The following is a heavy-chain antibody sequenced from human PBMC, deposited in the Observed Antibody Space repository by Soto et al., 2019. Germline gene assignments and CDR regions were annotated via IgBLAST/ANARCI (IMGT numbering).Heavy chain of an antibody. CDR1: GYTFPSYA. J-gene: IGHJ6*02. CDR3: ARLVGYYAPLDV. V-gene: IGHV1-3*01. D-gene: IGHD3-3*01. Sequence: ASVEVSCKASGYTFPSYAMHWVRQAHGQRLEWMGWINAGKGNTKDSQKFQGRVTITRDTSVSTAYMELSSLRSEVTAVYYCARLVGYYAPLDVWGQGTTVTVSS. CDR2: INAGKGNT.